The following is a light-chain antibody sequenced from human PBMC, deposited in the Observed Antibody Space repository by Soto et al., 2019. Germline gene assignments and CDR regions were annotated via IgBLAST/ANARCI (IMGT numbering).Light chain of an antibody. J-gene: IGKJ4*01. CDR2: GAS. CDR1: QSVSSSY. Sequence: EIVLTQSPGTLSLSPGERATLSCRASQSVSSSYLAWYQQKPGQAPRLLIYGASSRATGIPDRFSGSGSGTDVTVNISRLEPEDFAVYFCQQYGSSPLTFGGGTKVEIK. V-gene: IGKV3-20*01. CDR3: QQYGSSPLT.